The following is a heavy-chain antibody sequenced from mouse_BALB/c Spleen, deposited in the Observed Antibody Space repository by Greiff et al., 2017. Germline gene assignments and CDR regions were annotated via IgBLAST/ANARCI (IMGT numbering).Heavy chain of an antibody. J-gene: IGHJ4*01. D-gene: IGHD2-12*01. CDR3: ASGRRDAMDY. CDR1: GFTFSSFG. Sequence: EVKVVESGGGLVQPGGSRKLSCAASGFTFSSFGMHWVRQAPEKGLEWVAYISSGSSTIYYADTVKGRFTISRDNPKNTLFLQMTSLRSEDTAMYYCASGRRDAMDYWGQGTSVTVSS. CDR2: ISSGSSTI. V-gene: IGHV5-17*02.